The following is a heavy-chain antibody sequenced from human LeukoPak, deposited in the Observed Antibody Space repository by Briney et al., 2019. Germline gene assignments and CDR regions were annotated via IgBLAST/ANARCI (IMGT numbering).Heavy chain of an antibody. CDR2: IYYSGTT. Sequence: SETLSLTCTVSGGSISSSSYYWGWIRQPPGTGLEWIGSIYYSGTTYYKPSLRSRVTISIDTSKNQFSLKLSSVTAADTAVYYCARDSGYSYGFDYWGQGTLVTVSS. CDR3: ARDSGYSYGFDY. V-gene: IGHV4-39*07. J-gene: IGHJ4*02. CDR1: GGSISSSSYY. D-gene: IGHD5-18*01.